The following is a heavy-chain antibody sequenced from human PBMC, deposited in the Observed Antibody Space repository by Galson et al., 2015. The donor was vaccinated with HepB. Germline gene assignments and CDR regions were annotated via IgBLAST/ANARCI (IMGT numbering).Heavy chain of an antibody. CDR2: IKSKTDGETT. CDR3: TTDVYYSTYWSWLDP. Sequence: SLRLSCAASGFPFNNAWMTWVRQAPGMGLEWVGRIKSKTDGETTDYAAPVKGRFTISRDDSKNRLYLQMNSRKTEDTAVYYCTTDVYYSTYWSWLDPWGQGTLVTVAA. J-gene: IGHJ5*02. CDR1: GFPFNNAW. V-gene: IGHV3-15*01. D-gene: IGHD2-8*02.